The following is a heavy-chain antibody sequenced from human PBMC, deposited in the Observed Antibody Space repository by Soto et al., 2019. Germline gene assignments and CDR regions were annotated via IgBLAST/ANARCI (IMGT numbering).Heavy chain of an antibody. CDR3: AKIYDFWSGYLLSPSTDAFDI. J-gene: IGHJ3*02. Sequence: QVQLVESGGGVVQPGRSLRLSCAASGFTFSSYGMHWVRQAPGKGLEWVAVISYDGSNKYYADSVKGRFTISRDNSKNTLYLQMNSLRAEDTAVYYCAKIYDFWSGYLLSPSTDAFDIWGQGTMVTVSS. CDR2: ISYDGSNK. V-gene: IGHV3-30*18. D-gene: IGHD3-3*01. CDR1: GFTFSSYG.